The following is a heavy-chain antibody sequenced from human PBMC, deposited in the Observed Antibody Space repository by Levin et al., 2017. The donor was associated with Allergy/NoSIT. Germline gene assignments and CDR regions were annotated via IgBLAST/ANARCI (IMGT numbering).Heavy chain of an antibody. CDR1: GSSMSSGPY. J-gene: IGHJ5*01. CDR3: AKVGGCSADTCSFGP. D-gene: IGHD2-15*01. V-gene: IGHV4-38-2*01. CDR2: IYHRGLT. Sequence: KASETLSLTCGVSGSSMSSGPYWGWIRQPPGKGLEYIGIIYHRGLTHYNPSLKSRVSISIDTSNNAFSLRLNSVTAADTAMYYCAKVGGCSADTCSFGPWGQGTLVTVSS.